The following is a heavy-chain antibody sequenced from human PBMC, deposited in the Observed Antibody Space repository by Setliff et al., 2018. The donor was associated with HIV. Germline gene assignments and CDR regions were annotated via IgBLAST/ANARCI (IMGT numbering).Heavy chain of an antibody. CDR2: IYYRGAT. V-gene: IGHV4-39*01. CDR3: ARPYDSLYG. J-gene: IGHJ4*02. CDR1: GGSISNSDFY. D-gene: IGHD3-22*01. Sequence: TSETLSLTCTVSGGSISNSDFYWGWIRQSPGKGLEWIGSIYYRGATYYNPTLQSRVTISADTSKNQFYLKLTSVTAADTAIYYCARPYDSLYGWGQGVLVTVS.